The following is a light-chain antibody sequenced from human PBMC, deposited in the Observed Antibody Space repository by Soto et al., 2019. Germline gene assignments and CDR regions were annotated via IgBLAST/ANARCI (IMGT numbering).Light chain of an antibody. CDR2: SNT. CDR1: TSNIGSQT. Sequence: QSVLTQPPSASGTPGQRVTISCSGDTSNIGSQTVNWYQQFPGTAPRLLVYSNTNRPSGVPDRFSGSRSGTSASLAITGLQAEDEADYYCQSYDSSLSGSVFGTGTKVTVL. J-gene: IGLJ1*01. CDR3: QSYDSSLSGSV. V-gene: IGLV1-40*01.